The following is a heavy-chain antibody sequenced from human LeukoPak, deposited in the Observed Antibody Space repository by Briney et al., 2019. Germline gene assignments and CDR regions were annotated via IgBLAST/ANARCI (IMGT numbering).Heavy chain of an antibody. V-gene: IGHV4-34*01. CDR2: INHSGST. J-gene: IGHJ4*02. D-gene: IGHD1-26*01. CDR1: GGSFSGYY. CDR3: ARGSGIVGATTGDY. Sequence: SETLSLTCAVYGGSFSGYYWSWIRQPPGKGLEWIGEINHSGSTNYNPSLKSRVTISVDTSKNQFFLKLSSVTAADTAVYYCARGSGIVGATTGDYWGQGTLVTVSS.